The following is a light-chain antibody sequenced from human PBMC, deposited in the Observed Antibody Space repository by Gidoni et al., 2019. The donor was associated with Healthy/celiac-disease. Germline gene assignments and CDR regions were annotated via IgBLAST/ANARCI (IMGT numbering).Light chain of an antibody. V-gene: IGKV3-20*01. CDR3: QQYGSSPPAGT. CDR1: QSVSSSY. Sequence: EIVLTQSPGTLSLSPGERATLSGRASQSVSSSYLAWYQQKPGQAPRLLIYGASSRATGIPDRFSGSGSGTDFTLTISRLEPEDFAVYYCQQYGSSPPAGTCGQGTKVEIK. J-gene: IGKJ1*01. CDR2: GAS.